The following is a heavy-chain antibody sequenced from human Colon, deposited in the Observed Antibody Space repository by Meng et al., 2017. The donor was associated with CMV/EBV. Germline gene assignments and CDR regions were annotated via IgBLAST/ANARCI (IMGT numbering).Heavy chain of an antibody. D-gene: IGHD6-19*01. CDR1: GGSISSYY. CDR2: IYYSGST. V-gene: IGHV4-59*01. J-gene: IGHJ4*02. Sequence: GSLRLSCTVSGGSISSYYWSWIRQPPGKGLEWIGYIYYSGSTNYNPSLKSRVTISVDTSKNQFSLKLSSVTAADTAVYYCARASPLPGIAVAGHFDYWGQGTLVTVSS. CDR3: ARASPLPGIAVAGHFDY.